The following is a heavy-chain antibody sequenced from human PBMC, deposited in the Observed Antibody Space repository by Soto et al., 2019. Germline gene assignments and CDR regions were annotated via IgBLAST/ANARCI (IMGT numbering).Heavy chain of an antibody. CDR1: GFTVTTNY. CDR3: ARDFSGKKDAFDI. D-gene: IGHD3-10*01. J-gene: IGHJ3*02. V-gene: IGHV3-66*01. CDR2: VYSGGST. Sequence: EVQLVESGGGLVQPGGSLRLSCAASGFTVTTNYMSWVRQPPGTGLEWVSVVYSGGSTYYADSVKGRFTVSRDNSKNTLYLQMNRLRAEDTAVYYCARDFSGKKDAFDIWGQWTVVTVSS.